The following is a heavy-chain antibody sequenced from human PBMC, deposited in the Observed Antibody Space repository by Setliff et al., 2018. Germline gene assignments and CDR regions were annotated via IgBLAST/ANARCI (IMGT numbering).Heavy chain of an antibody. CDR1: GGSISNYY. CDR3: ARSFSRREKFLLDY. J-gene: IGHJ4*02. V-gene: IGHV4-4*07. Sequence: ETLSLTCTVSGGSISNYYWSWIRQPAGKGLEWIGRIYTSGSTNYNPSLKSRVTMSMDTSKNQFSLKVSSVTAADTAVYYCARSFSRREKFLLDYWGQGALVTVSS. CDR2: IYTSGST.